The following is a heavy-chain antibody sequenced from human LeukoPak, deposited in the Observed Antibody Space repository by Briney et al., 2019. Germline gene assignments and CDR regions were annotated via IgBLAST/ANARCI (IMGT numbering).Heavy chain of an antibody. V-gene: IGHV3-33*01. CDR2: IWSDGSNK. J-gene: IGHJ4*02. CDR1: GFTFSSYG. CDR3: ARECPPRYYYDSSGYLDY. D-gene: IGHD3-22*01. Sequence: GGSLRLSCAASGFTFSSYGMHWVRQAPGKGLEWVAVIWSDGSNKYYADSVKGRFTISRDNSNNTLYLQMNSLRAEDTAVYYCARECPPRYYYDSSGYLDYWGQGTLVTVSS.